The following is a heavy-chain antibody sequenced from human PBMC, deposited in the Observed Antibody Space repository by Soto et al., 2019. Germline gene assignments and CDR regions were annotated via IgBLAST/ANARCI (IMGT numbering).Heavy chain of an antibody. CDR3: TTSPHRDSERVFV. CDR1: GFTFSTYS. Sequence: GGSLRLSCAASGFTFSTYSMNWVRQAPGKGLEWVSSISSTSGHIYYADSVRGRFTISRDNAKNSLYLQMNSLRAEDTAVYYCTTSPHRDSERVFVWGQGTTVTVSS. J-gene: IGHJ6*02. D-gene: IGHD1-26*01. CDR2: ISSTSGHI. V-gene: IGHV3-21*01.